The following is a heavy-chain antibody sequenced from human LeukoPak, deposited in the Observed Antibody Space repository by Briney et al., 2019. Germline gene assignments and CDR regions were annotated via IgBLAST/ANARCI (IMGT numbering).Heavy chain of an antibody. CDR1: GYTFTGYY. CDR2: INPNSGGT. Sequence: ASVKVSCKASGYTFTGYYMHWVRQAPGQGLEWMGRINPNSGGTNYAQKFQGRVTMTRDTSISTAYMELSRLRSDDTAVYYCARGTFQTYYYDSGGYYASWGQGTLVTVSS. CDR3: ARGTFQTYYYDSGGYYAS. D-gene: IGHD3-22*01. J-gene: IGHJ5*02. V-gene: IGHV1-2*06.